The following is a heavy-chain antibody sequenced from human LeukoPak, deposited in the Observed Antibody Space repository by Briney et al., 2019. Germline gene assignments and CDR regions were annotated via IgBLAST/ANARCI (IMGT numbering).Heavy chain of an antibody. D-gene: IGHD6-19*01. CDR3: ASYSSGWSPPDY. CDR1: GYTLTELS. V-gene: IGHV1-24*01. J-gene: IGHJ4*02. Sequence: ASVKVSCKVSGYTLTELSMHWVRQAPGKGLEWLGGFDPEDGETIYAQKFQGRVTMTEDTSTDTAYMELSSLRSEDTAVYYCASYSSGWSPPDYWGQGTLVTVSS. CDR2: FDPEDGET.